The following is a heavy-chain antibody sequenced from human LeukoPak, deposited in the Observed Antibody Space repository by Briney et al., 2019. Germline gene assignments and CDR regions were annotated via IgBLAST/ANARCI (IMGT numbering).Heavy chain of an antibody. D-gene: IGHD3-22*01. V-gene: IGHV3-23*01. CDR1: GFTFSSYA. CDR2: ISGSGGST. CDR3: AKKSSHYYDSSGYLDY. Sequence: GGFLRLSCAASGFTFSSYAMSWVRQAPGKGLECVSAISGSGGSTYYADSVKGRFTISRDNSKNTLYLQMNSLRAEDTAVYYCAKKSSHYYDSSGYLDYWGQGTLFTVSS. J-gene: IGHJ4*02.